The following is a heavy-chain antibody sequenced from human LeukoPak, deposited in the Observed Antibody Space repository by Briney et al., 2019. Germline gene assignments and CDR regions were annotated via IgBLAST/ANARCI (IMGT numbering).Heavy chain of an antibody. V-gene: IGHV3-21*04. J-gene: IGHJ6*02. D-gene: IGHD1-26*01. CDR3: AKDIGGSYEKGMDV. Sequence: PGGSLRLSCAASGFTFSSYSMNWVRQAPGKGLEWVSSISPSSTYIYYADSVKGRFTIPRDNAKNSLYLQMNSLRAEDTALYYCAKDIGGSYEKGMDVWGQGTTVTVSS. CDR2: ISPSSTYI. CDR1: GFTFSSYS.